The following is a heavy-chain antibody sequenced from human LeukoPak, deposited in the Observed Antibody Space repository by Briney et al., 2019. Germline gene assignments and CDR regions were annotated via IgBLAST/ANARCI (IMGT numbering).Heavy chain of an antibody. CDR3: SRENGAFSPFGY. CDR2: VSLSGLT. D-gene: IGHD2-8*01. V-gene: IGHV4-4*02. J-gene: IGHJ4*02. CDR1: GCSLTSTNW. Sequence: SETLSLTCGVSGCSLTSTNWWRWVRQPPGQGLEWIGEVSLSGLTNYNPSLSSRVIMALDTSKNHLSLHLTSVTAADTAVYYCSRENGAFSPFGYWGQGYLVTVLS.